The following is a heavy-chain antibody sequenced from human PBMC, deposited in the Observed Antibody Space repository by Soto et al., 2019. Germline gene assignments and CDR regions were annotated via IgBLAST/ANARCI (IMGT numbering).Heavy chain of an antibody. CDR2: MNPNSGNT. V-gene: IGHV1-8*01. Sequence: ASVKVSCKASGYTFTSYDINWVRQATGQGLEWMGWMNPNSGNTGYAQKFQGRVTMTRNTSISTAYMELSSLRSEDTAVYYCVRDPRNPYIWGSYRSHDAFDIWGQGTMVTVSS. CDR3: VRDPRNPYIWGSYRSHDAFDI. D-gene: IGHD3-16*02. J-gene: IGHJ3*02. CDR1: GYTFTSYD.